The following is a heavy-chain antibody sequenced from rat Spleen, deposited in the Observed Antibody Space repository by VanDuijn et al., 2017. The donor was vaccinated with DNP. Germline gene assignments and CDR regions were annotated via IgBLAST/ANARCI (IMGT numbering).Heavy chain of an antibody. CDR1: GFTFSDYY. Sequence: EVQVVESGGGLVQPGRSLKLSCAASGFTFSDYYMAWVRQAPTKGLEWVAYIRYDGGSIHYGDSVKGRFTIFRDNAKSTLYLQMNSLRSEDTATYHCVRPHYYYGSYPHYWGQGVMVTVSS. CDR3: VRPHYYYGSYPHY. V-gene: IGHV5-22*01. D-gene: IGHD1-12*02. J-gene: IGHJ2*01. CDR2: IRYDGGSI.